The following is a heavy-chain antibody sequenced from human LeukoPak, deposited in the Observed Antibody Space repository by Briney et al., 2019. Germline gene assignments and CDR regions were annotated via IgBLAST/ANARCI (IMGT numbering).Heavy chain of an antibody. J-gene: IGHJ4*02. Sequence: SETLSLTCTVSGGSISSGSYYWSWIRQPAGKGLEWIGRIYTSGSTNYNPSLKSRVTISVDTSKKQFSLKLSSVTAADTAVYYCARGGHSDFDFWGQGTLVTVSS. V-gene: IGHV4-61*02. CDR2: IYTSGST. CDR3: ARGGHSDFDF. CDR1: GGSISSGSYY. D-gene: IGHD2-21*01.